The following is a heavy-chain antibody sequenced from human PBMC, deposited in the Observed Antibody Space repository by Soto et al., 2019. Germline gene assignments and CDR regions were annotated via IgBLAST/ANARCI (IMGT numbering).Heavy chain of an antibody. CDR3: ARDLWVEPELYYYGMDV. V-gene: IGHV4-30-4*01. J-gene: IGHJ6*02. CDR2: IFYSGTT. CDR1: GDSISSADYY. D-gene: IGHD1-1*01. Sequence: SETLSLTGTVSGDSISSADYYWSWIRQTPGKGLEWIGHIFYSGTTYYNPSLKSRLTISVDTSKNHFSLRLTSVTAADTAVYYCARDLWVEPELYYYGMDVWGQGTTVTV.